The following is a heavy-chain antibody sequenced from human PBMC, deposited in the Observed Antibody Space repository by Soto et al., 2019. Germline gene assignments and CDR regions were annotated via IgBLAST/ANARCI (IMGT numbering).Heavy chain of an antibody. CDR2: VTAGGDNT. CDR1: GFTFSSYA. J-gene: IGHJ3*02. Sequence: EVQLLESGGGLVQPGGSLRLSCAASGFTFSSYAMTWVRQTPGQGLRWVSTVTAGGDNTYHADSEKGRFTISRDTSKNTLYLQMNSLRVEDTAIYHCARLYSRAYDIWVQGTMVTVSS. D-gene: IGHD2-15*01. V-gene: IGHV3-23*01. CDR3: ARLYSRAYDI.